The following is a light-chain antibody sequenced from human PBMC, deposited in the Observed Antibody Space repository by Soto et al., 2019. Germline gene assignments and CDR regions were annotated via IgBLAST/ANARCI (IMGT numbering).Light chain of an antibody. CDR2: DVT. V-gene: IGLV2-11*01. Sequence: ALTQPRSVSGSPGQSVTISCTGTSSDVGRYDYVSWYQQHPGKAPKLIVYDVTERPSGVPDRFSGSKSGNTASLTISGLQAEDEADYSCCSFAGSYSYVFGTGTKVTVL. J-gene: IGLJ1*01. CDR1: SSDVGRYDY. CDR3: CSFAGSYSYV.